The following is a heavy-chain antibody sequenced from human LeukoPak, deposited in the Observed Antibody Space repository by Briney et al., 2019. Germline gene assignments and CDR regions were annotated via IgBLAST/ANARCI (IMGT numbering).Heavy chain of an antibody. CDR1: GYTFTSYY. V-gene: IGHV1-46*01. J-gene: IGHJ3*02. CDR2: INPSGGST. CDR3: ARRYYDSSGYSAFDI. Sequence: ASVKVSCKASGYTFTSYYMHWVRQAPGQGLEWMGIINPSGGSTSYAQKFQGRVTMTRDTSTSTAYMELSSLRSEDTAVYYCARRYYDSSGYSAFDIWGQGTMVTVSS. D-gene: IGHD3-22*01.